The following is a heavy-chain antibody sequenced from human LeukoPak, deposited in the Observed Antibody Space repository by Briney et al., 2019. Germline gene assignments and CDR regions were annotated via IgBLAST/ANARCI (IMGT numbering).Heavy chain of an antibody. V-gene: IGHV1-2*02. Sequence: ASVTVSCKASGYTFTGYYMHWVRQPPGQGLAGMGWINPNSGGTNCEQKFQGRVTMTRDTSISTAYMELSRLRSDDTAVYYCARSLRALSGYQLYWGQGTLVTASS. CDR1: GYTFTGYY. D-gene: IGHD3-22*01. CDR2: INPNSGGT. J-gene: IGHJ4*02. CDR3: ARSLRALSGYQLY.